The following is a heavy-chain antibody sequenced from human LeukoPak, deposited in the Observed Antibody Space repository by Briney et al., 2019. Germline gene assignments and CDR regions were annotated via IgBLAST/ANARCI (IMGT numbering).Heavy chain of an antibody. D-gene: IGHD4-23*01. CDR2: FDPEDGET. J-gene: IGHJ4*02. Sequence: ASVKVSCKVSGYTLTELSMHWVRQAPGKGLEWVGGFDPEDGETIYAQKFQGRVTMTEDTSTDTAYMELSSLRSEDTAVYYCATLGWGSRRFGGGFDYWGQGTLVTVSS. CDR3: ATLGWGSRRFGGGFDY. V-gene: IGHV1-24*01. CDR1: GYTLTELS.